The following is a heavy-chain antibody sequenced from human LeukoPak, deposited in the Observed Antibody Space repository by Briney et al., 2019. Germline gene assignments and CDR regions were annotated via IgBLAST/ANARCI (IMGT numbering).Heavy chain of an antibody. CDR1: GFTFSSYA. J-gene: IGHJ5*02. V-gene: IGHV3-30*04. D-gene: IGHD6-13*01. CDR3: ARDREPQLATGWFDP. Sequence: GGSLRLSCAASGFTFSSYAMHWVRQAPGEGLEWVAVISYDGSNKYYADSVKGRFTISRDNSKNTLYLQMNSLRAEDTAVYYCARDREPQLATGWFDPWGQGTLVTVSS. CDR2: ISYDGSNK.